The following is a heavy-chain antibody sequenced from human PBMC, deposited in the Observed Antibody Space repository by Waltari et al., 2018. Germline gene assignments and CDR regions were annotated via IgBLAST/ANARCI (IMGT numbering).Heavy chain of an antibody. Sequence: QLQLQESGPGLVKPSETLSLTCTVSGGSISSSSYYWGWIRQPPGKGLEWIGSIYYSGSTYYNPSLKSRVTISVDTSKNQFSLKLSSVTAADTAVYYCARLGELSFRPLYFDLWGRGTLVTVSS. CDR1: GGSISSSSYY. J-gene: IGHJ2*01. D-gene: IGHD3-16*02. CDR3: ARLGELSFRPLYFDL. CDR2: IYYSGST. V-gene: IGHV4-39*07.